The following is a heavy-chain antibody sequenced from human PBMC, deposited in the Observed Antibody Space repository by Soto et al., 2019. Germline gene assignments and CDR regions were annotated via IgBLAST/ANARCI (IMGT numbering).Heavy chain of an antibody. J-gene: IGHJ6*02. D-gene: IGHD3-9*01. CDR2: IYYRGST. CDR3: SRGLGYYYYVMDV. V-gene: IGHV4-31*03. Sequence: PSETLALTCTVSGGSISSGGYYWSWIRQHPGKGLEWIGYIYYRGSTYYNPSLKSRVTISVDTSKNQFSLKLSSVTAADTAVYYCSRGLGYYYYVMDVWGQGTTVTVSS. CDR1: GGSISSGGYY.